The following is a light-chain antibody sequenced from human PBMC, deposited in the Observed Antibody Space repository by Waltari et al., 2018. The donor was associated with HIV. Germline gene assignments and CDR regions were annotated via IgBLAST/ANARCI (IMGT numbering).Light chain of an antibody. CDR3: CSYAGSSTFYV. Sequence: QSALTQPASVSGSPGQSITISCTGTSSDVGSYNLVSWYQQHPGKAPKLMISEVSKRPSGGSNRFAGSKSGNTASMTIAGLQAEDEADYYCCSYAGSSTFYVFGTGTKVTVL. V-gene: IGLV2-23*02. CDR1: SSDVGSYNL. J-gene: IGLJ1*01. CDR2: EVS.